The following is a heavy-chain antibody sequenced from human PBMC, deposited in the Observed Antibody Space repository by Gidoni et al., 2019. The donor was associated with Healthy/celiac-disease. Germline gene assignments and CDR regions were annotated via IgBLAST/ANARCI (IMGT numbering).Heavy chain of an antibody. D-gene: IGHD4-17*01. CDR3: ARDQDDYGDYRLSFDI. CDR1: GGTFSSYA. Sequence: QVQLVQSGAEVKKPGSSVKVSCKASGGTFSSYAISWVRQAPGQGLEWMGGIIPIVGTANYAQKFQGRVTITADESTSTAYMELSSLRSEDTAVYYCARDQDDYGDYRLSFDIWGQGTMVTVSS. V-gene: IGHV1-69*01. CDR2: IIPIVGTA. J-gene: IGHJ3*02.